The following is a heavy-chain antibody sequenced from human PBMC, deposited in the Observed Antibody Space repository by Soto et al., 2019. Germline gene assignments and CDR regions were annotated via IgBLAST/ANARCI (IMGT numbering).Heavy chain of an antibody. D-gene: IGHD3-10*01. Sequence: QVQLQQWGAGLLKPSETLSLTCAVYGGSFSGYYWSWIRQPPGKGLEWIGEMNHSGSTNYNPALKSRVTILVDTSKYQFYPRLSSVTAADTAVYYCARGPGLLWFGESWGQGTLVTVSS. V-gene: IGHV4-34*01. CDR2: MNHSGST. CDR1: GGSFSGYY. J-gene: IGHJ5*02. CDR3: ARGPGLLWFGES.